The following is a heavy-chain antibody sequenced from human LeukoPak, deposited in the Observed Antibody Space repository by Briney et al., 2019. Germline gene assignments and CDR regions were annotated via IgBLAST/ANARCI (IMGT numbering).Heavy chain of an antibody. CDR3: ATGVYYYDSSGYSPSFDY. Sequence: ASVKVSCKVSGYTLTELSMHWVRQAPGKGLEWMGGFDPEDGETIYAQKFQGRVTMTEDTSTDTAYMELSSLRSEDTAVYYCATGVYYYDSSGYSPSFDYWGQGTLVTVSS. J-gene: IGHJ4*02. V-gene: IGHV1-24*01. CDR1: GYTLTELS. D-gene: IGHD3-22*01. CDR2: FDPEDGET.